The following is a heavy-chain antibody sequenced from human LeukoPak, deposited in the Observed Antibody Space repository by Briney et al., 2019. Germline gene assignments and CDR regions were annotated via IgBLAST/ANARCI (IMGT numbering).Heavy chain of an antibody. D-gene: IGHD3/OR15-3a*01. CDR2: IYYSGNT. V-gene: IGHV4-39*01. CDR3: ARQTGSGLFILP. CDR1: GVSISSSNSY. Sequence: SETLCLTCTVSGVSISSSNSYWGWSRQPPGKGLEWIGSIYYSGNTYYNASLKSQVSISIDTSKNQFSLRLTSVTAADTAVYYCARQTGSGLFILPGGQGTLVTVSS. J-gene: IGHJ4*02.